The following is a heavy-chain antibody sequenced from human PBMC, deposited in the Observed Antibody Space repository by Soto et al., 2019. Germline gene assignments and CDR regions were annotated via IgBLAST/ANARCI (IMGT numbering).Heavy chain of an antibody. CDR2: ISYDASNK. D-gene: IGHD2-21*02. CDR1: GFTFSSYA. Sequence: GGSLRLSCAASGFTFSSYAMHWVRQAPGKGLEWVAVISYDASNKYYADSVKGRFTISRDNSKNTLYLQMNILRAEDTALYYCARDRVVVTATYYYYYGMDVWGQGTTVTVSS. V-gene: IGHV3-30-3*01. J-gene: IGHJ6*02. CDR3: ARDRVVVTATYYYYYGMDV.